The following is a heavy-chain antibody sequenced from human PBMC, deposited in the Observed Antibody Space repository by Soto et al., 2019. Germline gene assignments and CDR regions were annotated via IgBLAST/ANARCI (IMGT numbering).Heavy chain of an antibody. CDR1: GGSISSGGYY. V-gene: IGHV4-31*03. J-gene: IGHJ5*02. CDR2: IYYSGST. Sequence: QVQLQESGPGLVKPSQTLSLTCTVSGGSISSGGYYWSWIRQHPGKGLEWIGYIYYSGSTYCNPSLKSRVTISVDTSKNQFSLKLSSVTAADTAVYYCARCSEWELRGRSNWFDPWGQGTLVTVSS. D-gene: IGHD1-26*01. CDR3: ARCSEWELRGRSNWFDP.